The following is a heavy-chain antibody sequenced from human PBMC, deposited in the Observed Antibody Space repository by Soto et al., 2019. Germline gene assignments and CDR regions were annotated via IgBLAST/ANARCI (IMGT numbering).Heavy chain of an antibody. J-gene: IGHJ6*02. CDR3: AKDLYSSGWERSYGMDV. CDR1: GFTFDDYA. V-gene: IGHV3-9*01. Sequence: GGSLRLSCAASGFTFDDYAMHWVRQAPGKGLEWVSGISWNSGSIGYADSVKGRFTISRDNAKNSLYLQMNSLRAEDTALYYCAKDLYSSGWERSYGMDVWGQGTTVTVSS. CDR2: ISWNSGSI. D-gene: IGHD6-19*01.